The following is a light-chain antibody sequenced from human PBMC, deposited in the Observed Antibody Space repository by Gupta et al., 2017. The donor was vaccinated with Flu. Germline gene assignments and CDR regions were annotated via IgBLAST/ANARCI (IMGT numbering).Light chain of an antibody. CDR2: DDN. CDR1: KLGDKF. CDR3: LAWDNSTVV. V-gene: IGLV3-1*01. Sequence: SYELTQPPSVSVSPGQTASITCSGDKLGDKFASWYQQKPGQSPVVVIYDDNRRPPGIPERLSGSNSGNTATLTISGTLAGDEADYFCLAWDNSTVVFGGGTKLTVL. J-gene: IGLJ2*01.